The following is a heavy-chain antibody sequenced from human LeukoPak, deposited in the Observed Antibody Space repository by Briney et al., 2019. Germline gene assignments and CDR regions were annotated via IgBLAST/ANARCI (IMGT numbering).Heavy chain of an antibody. CDR3: ATSRTFDY. CDR1: GFTFSRYN. D-gene: IGHD1-1*01. J-gene: IGHJ4*02. CDR2: ISPSTSDI. Sequence: GGSLRLSCTASGFTFSRYNMNWVRQAPGKGLEWVSSISPSTSDIHYADSVKGRFTISRDNAKNSLYLQMNSLRAEDTAVYYCATSRTFDYWGQGTLVTVSS. V-gene: IGHV3-21*01.